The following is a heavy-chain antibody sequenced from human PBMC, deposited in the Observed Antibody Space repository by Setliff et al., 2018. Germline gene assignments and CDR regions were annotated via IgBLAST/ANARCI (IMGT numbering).Heavy chain of an antibody. CDR3: ARESATLGEFPLYYFDY. J-gene: IGHJ4*02. Sequence: SETLSLTCSVSGGSINSGGFYWSWLRQPAGKRLEWIGHFYSSGATDYNLSLKSRVTISLDTSKNQFSLKLTSVTAADTAVYFCARESATLGEFPLYYFDYWGQGIPVTVSS. CDR1: GGSINSGGFY. D-gene: IGHD3-10*01. V-gene: IGHV4-61*09. CDR2: FYSSGAT.